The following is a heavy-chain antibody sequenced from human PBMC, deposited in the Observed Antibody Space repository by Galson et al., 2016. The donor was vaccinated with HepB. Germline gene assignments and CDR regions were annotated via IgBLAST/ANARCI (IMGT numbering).Heavy chain of an antibody. CDR1: NGSINSGDYY. V-gene: IGHV4-31*11. Sequence: TLSLTCGVSNGSINSGDYYWSWVRQHQGRGLEWIGYIYNSGTTQYNPSLQSRVALSLDTSQNQFSLKLTSVTPADTAVYYCAAGGAQVVRRRDSYYYMDVWGKGTTVTVSS. CDR2: IYNSGTT. D-gene: IGHD4-23*01. J-gene: IGHJ6*03. CDR3: AAGGAQVVRRRDSYYYMDV.